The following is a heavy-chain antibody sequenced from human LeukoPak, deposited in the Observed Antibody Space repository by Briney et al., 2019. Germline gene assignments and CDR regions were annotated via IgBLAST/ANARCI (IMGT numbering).Heavy chain of an antibody. CDR1: GYSFSDYY. Sequence: GASVKVSCTASGYSFSDYYIHWLRQAPGQGLEWMGWINPKSGGTNYAQNFQGRVTMTRDTSSTTVYMELTRLRSDDTAVYYCAGPLGSLKEYWWFDPWGQGTLVTVSS. J-gene: IGHJ5*02. CDR3: AGPLGSLKEYWWFDP. D-gene: IGHD2/OR15-2a*01. V-gene: IGHV1-2*02. CDR2: INPKSGGT.